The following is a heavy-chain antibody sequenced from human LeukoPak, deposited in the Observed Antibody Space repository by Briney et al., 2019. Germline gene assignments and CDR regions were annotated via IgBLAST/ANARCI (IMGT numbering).Heavy chain of an antibody. CDR2: INHSGST. J-gene: IGHJ6*04. CDR1: GGSFSGYY. CDR3: ARGGKLRLGELSLGGMDV. D-gene: IGHD3-16*02. Sequence: SETLSLTCAVYGGSFSGYYWSWIRQPPGKGLEWIGEINHSGSTNYNPSLKSRVTVSVDTSKNQFSLKLSSVTAADTAVYYCARGGKLRLGELSLGGMDVWGKGTTVTVSS. V-gene: IGHV4-34*01.